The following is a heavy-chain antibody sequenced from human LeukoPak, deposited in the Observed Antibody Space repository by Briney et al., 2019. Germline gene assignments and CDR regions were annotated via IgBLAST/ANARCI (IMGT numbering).Heavy chain of an antibody. CDR2: IYYSGST. J-gene: IGHJ4*02. V-gene: IGHV4-59*08. Sequence: SSETLSLTCTVSGGSISSCYWSWIRQPLGKGLEWIGYIYYSGSTNYNPSLKSRVTISVDTSKNQFSLKLSSVTAADTAVYYCARRHYYDSSGYVDYFDYWGQGTLVTVSS. D-gene: IGHD3-22*01. CDR3: ARRHYYDSSGYVDYFDY. CDR1: GGSISSCY.